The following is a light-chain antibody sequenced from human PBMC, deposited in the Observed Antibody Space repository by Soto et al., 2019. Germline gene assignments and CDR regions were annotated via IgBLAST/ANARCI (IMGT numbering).Light chain of an antibody. V-gene: IGLV2-23*02. J-gene: IGLJ3*02. Sequence: HSALTQPASVSGSPGQSITISCTGTSSDVGSYNLVSWYQQHPGKAPKLMIYEVSKRPSGVSNRFSGSKSGNTASLTISGLQAEDEADYYCCSYAGSSTFWVFGGGTKVTVL. CDR1: SSDVGSYNL. CDR3: CSYAGSSTFWV. CDR2: EVS.